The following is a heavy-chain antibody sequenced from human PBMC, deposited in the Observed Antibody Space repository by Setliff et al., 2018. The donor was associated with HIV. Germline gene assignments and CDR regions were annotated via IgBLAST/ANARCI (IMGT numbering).Heavy chain of an antibody. CDR3: ARALGGSYPGSFDY. D-gene: IGHD1-26*01. V-gene: IGHV1-18*01. J-gene: IGHJ4*02. CDR2: ISAYNGNT. Sequence: ASVKVSCKASGYTFSSYGISWVRQAPGQGLEWMGWISAYNGNTNYAQKFQGRVTMTTGTSTSTAYMEVRSLRSDDTAVYYCARALGGSYPGSFDYWGQGTLVTVSS. CDR1: GYTFSSYG.